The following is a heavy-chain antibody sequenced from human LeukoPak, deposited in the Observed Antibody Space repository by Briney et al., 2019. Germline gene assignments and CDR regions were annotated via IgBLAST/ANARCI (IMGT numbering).Heavy chain of an antibody. J-gene: IGHJ4*02. Sequence: GGSLRLSCAASKFTFNSHAMTWVRQAPGKGLEWVSAISGGGDTTYYADSVKGRFTISRDNSKNTLYLQMNSLRAEDTAVYYCARSGYSYGANTLYYFDYWGQGTLVTVSS. D-gene: IGHD5-18*01. CDR1: KFTFNSHA. CDR3: ARSGYSYGANTLYYFDY. V-gene: IGHV3-23*01. CDR2: ISGGGDTT.